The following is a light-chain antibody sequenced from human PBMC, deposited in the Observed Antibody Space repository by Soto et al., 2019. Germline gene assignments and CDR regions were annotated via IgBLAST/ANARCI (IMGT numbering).Light chain of an antibody. CDR2: SDS. CDR3: AAWDDGLRGPV. CDR1: NSNIGINA. J-gene: IGLJ3*02. Sequence: QSALTQPPSASGTPGQGVTISCSGSNSNIGINAVYWYQQLPGAAPTFLIYSDSQRPSGVPDRFSASKSGTSASLAISGLRSEDEADYYCAAWDDGLRGPVFGGGTQLTVL. V-gene: IGLV1-47*02.